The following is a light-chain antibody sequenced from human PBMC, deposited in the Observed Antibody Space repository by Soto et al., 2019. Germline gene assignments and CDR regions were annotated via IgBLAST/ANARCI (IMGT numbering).Light chain of an antibody. CDR3: SSYAGSNNLL. J-gene: IGLJ2*01. Sequence: QSALTQPPSASGSPGQSVTISCTGTSSDVGGYNSVSWYQQHPGKAPKLMIYEVSKRPSGVPDRFSGSKSGNTASLTVSGLQADDEADYYFSSYAGSNNLLFGGGTKVTVL. CDR1: SSDVGGYNS. CDR2: EVS. V-gene: IGLV2-8*01.